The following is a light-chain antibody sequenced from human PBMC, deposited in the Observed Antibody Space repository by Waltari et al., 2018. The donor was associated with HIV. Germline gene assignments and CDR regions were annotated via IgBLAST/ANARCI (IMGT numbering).Light chain of an antibody. CDR2: GAS. V-gene: IGKV1-39*01. J-gene: IGKJ2*03. CDR1: QTIDIY. Sequence: DIQMSQPPSSLSASVGDRVNITCRASQTIDIYLNWFQQKPGKAPTLLISGASTLHSGVPSRFSASGSGTDFTLTISGLQPEDFASYYCQQSYTAPNSFGPGTKVDI. CDR3: QQSYTAPNS.